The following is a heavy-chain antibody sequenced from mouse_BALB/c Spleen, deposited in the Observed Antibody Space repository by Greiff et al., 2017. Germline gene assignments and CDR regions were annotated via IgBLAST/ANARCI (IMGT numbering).Heavy chain of an antibody. CDR2: IDPANGNT. CDR3: ARTGYYAMDD. Sequence: VQLQQSGAELVKPGASVKLSCTASGFNIKDTYMHWVKQRPEQGLEWIGRIDPANGNTKYDPKFQGKATITAYTSSNTAYLQRSSLTSEDTAVYYCARTGYYAMDDWGQGTSVTVSS. V-gene: IGHV14-3*02. J-gene: IGHJ4*01. D-gene: IGHD4-1*01. CDR1: GFNIKDTY.